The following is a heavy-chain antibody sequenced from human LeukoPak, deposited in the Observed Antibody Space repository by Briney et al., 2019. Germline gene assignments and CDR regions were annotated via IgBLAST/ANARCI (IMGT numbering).Heavy chain of an antibody. Sequence: GGSLRLSCAASGFTFSGSAMHWVRQASGKGLEWVGRIRSKANSYATAYAASVKGRFTISRDDSKNTAYLQMNSLKTEDTAVYYCTSRAARPSDYWGQGTLVTVSS. J-gene: IGHJ4*02. D-gene: IGHD6-6*01. V-gene: IGHV3-73*01. CDR3: TSRAARPSDY. CDR1: GFTFSGSA. CDR2: IRSKANSYAT.